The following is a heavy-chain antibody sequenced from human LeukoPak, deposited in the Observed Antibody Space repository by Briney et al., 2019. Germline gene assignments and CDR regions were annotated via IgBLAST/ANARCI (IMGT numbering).Heavy chain of an antibody. CDR3: ARDPLRYFEPAGYFDY. J-gene: IGHJ4*02. Sequence: SVKVSCKASGGTFSSYAISWVRQDPGQGLEWMGGIIPIFGTANYAQKFQGRVTITADESTSTAYMELSSLRSEDTAVYYCARDPLRYFEPAGYFDYWGQGTLVTVSS. CDR1: GGTFSSYA. V-gene: IGHV1-69*01. CDR2: IIPIFGTA. D-gene: IGHD3-9*01.